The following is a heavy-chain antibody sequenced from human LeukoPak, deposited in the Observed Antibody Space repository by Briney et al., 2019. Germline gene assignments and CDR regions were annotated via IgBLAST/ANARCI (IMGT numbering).Heavy chain of an antibody. V-gene: IGHV3-23*01. CDR1: GFTFDDYA. CDR2: ISWNSGST. J-gene: IGHJ4*02. CDR3: AKDGVRYSYGYPFFDY. D-gene: IGHD5-18*01. Sequence: GGSLRLSCAASGFTFDDYAMHWVRQAPGKGLEWVSGISWNSGSTYYADSVKGRFTISRDNSKNTLYLQMNSLRAEDTAVYYCAKDGVRYSYGYPFFDYWGQGTLVTVSS.